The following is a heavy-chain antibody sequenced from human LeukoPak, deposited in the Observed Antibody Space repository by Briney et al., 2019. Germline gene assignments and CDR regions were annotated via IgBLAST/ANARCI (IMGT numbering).Heavy chain of an antibody. J-gene: IGHJ6*03. CDR2: IRFSSSTI. D-gene: IGHD3-22*01. Sequence: GGSLRLSCAASGFSFSTYSMNCVRQAPGKGLEWVSYIRFSSSTIYYADSVKGRFTISRDNAKNSLYLQMNSLRAEDTAVYYCARGGTYYYDSSGYYSLYYYYYYMDVWGKGTTVTISS. CDR3: ARGGTYYYDSSGYYSLYYYYYYMDV. CDR1: GFSFSTYS. V-gene: IGHV3-48*01.